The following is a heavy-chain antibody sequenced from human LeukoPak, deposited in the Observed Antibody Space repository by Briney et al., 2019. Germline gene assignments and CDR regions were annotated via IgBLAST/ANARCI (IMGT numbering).Heavy chain of an antibody. Sequence: PSETLSLTCTVSGGSISSYYWSWIRQPPGKGLEWIGYIYYSGSTNYNPSLKSRVTISVDTSKNQFSLKLSSVTAADTAVYYCARHKILVLRYFDWLLHDAFDIWGQGTMVTVSS. CDR2: IYYSGST. CDR3: ARHKILVLRYFDWLLHDAFDI. J-gene: IGHJ3*02. V-gene: IGHV4-59*08. D-gene: IGHD3-9*01. CDR1: GGSISSYY.